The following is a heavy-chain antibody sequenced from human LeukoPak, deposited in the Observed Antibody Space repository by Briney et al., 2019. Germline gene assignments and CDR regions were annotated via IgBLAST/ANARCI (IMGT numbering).Heavy chain of an antibody. CDR2: ISGSGGST. CDR1: GFIFSNYA. Sequence: GGSLRLSCAASGFIFSNYAMSWVRQAPGKGLEWVSAISGSGGSTYYADSVKGRFTISRDNSKNTLYLQMNSLRAEDTAVYYCAKDPGRKQLWLAPLISWGQGTLVTVSS. V-gene: IGHV3-23*01. D-gene: IGHD5-18*01. CDR3: AKDPGRKQLWLAPLIS. J-gene: IGHJ5*02.